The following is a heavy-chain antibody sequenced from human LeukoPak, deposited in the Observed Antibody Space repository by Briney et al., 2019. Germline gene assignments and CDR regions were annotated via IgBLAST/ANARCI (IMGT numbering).Heavy chain of an antibody. V-gene: IGHV3-48*04. J-gene: IGHJ6*02. Sequence: QAGRSLRLSCAASGFTFSSYRMNWVRQAPGKGLEWLSYIGDSGSTIYDADSVKGRFTISRDNAKNSLFLQMNSLRVEDTAVYYCAREDRPGTYYYYGMDVWGQGTTVTVSS. D-gene: IGHD1-1*01. CDR1: GFTFSSYR. CDR3: AREDRPGTYYYYGMDV. CDR2: IGDSGSTI.